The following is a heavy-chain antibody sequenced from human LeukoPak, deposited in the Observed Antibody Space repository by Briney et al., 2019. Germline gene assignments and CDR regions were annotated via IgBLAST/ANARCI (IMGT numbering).Heavy chain of an antibody. V-gene: IGHV3-48*03. D-gene: IGHD6-19*01. Sequence: QPGGSLRLSCVVSGITFSSYEVNWVRQAPGKGLEWVSYISTSGSTIYYADSVKGRFTISRDNAKNSLYLQMNGLRAEDTAIYYCASPQWLAFWGQGTLVTVSS. CDR1: GITFSSYE. CDR3: ASPQWLAF. J-gene: IGHJ4*02. CDR2: ISTSGSTI.